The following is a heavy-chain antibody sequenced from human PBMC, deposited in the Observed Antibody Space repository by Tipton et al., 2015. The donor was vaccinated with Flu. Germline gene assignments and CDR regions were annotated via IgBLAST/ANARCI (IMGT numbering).Heavy chain of an antibody. CDR1: GGSISSYY. CDR2: IQCTGRT. J-gene: IGHJ5*02. V-gene: IGHV4-4*07. Sequence: TLSLTCTVSGGSISSYYWNWIRQSAGKGLEWIGRIQCTGRTNYNPSLRSRVTMSLDASKNQVSLKLTSVTAADTAVYFCARGGYNYAIYWFDPWGQGTLVSVSS. D-gene: IGHD5-24*01. CDR3: ARGGYNYAIYWFDP.